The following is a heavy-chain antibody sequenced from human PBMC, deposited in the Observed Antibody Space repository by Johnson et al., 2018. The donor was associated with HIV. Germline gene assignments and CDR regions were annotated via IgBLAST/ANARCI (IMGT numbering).Heavy chain of an antibody. J-gene: IGHJ3*02. CDR1: GFTFSVYD. Sequence: VQLVESGGGLVQPGGSLRLSCTASGFTFSVYDMHWVRQATGKGLEWVSAVGNDGDTYYSGSVKGRFAVSRENAKNSLSLQMNSLRAGDTAVYYWARIAVVVQHDAFDIWGQGTMVTVSS. V-gene: IGHV3-13*01. CDR3: ARIAVVVQHDAFDI. CDR2: VGNDGDT. D-gene: IGHD2-2*01.